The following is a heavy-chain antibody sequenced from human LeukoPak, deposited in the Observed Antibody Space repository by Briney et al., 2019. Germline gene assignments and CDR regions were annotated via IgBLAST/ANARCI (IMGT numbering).Heavy chain of an antibody. D-gene: IGHD3-10*02. CDR1: GFTFSSYE. CDR3: AELGITMIGGV. CDR2: ISSSGSTI. V-gene: IGHV3-48*03. Sequence: GGSLILSCAASGFTFSSYEMNWVRPAAGKGLEWGSYISSSGSTIYYENSVKGRFTSSRDNDKSALYLQKNSVRAEDTAVYYCAELGITMIGGVWGEGTTVTISS. J-gene: IGHJ6*04.